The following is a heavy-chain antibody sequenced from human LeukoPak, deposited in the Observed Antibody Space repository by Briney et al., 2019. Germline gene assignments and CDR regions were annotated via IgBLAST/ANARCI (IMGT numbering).Heavy chain of an antibody. D-gene: IGHD6-19*01. Sequence: GGSLRLSCAASGFTFSSYWMGWVRQPPGKGLEWVANIKQDGSEKNYVDSVKGRFTISRDNAKNSLYLQMNSLRAEDTAVYYCARYGGWYYFDYWGQGTLVTVSS. CDR2: IKQDGSEK. CDR1: GFTFSSYW. J-gene: IGHJ4*02. V-gene: IGHV3-7*04. CDR3: ARYGGWYYFDY.